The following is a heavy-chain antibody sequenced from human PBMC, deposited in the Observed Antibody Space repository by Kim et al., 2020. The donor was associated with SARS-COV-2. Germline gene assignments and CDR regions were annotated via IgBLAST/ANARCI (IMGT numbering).Heavy chain of an antibody. CDR3: ARDEAAAGFDY. Sequence: SETLSLICTVSGGSISSSSYYWGWIRQPPGKGLEWIGSIYYSGSTYYNPSLKSRVTISVDTSKNQFSLKLSSVTAADTAVYYCARDEAAAGFDYWGQGTLVTVSS. CDR2: IYYSGST. V-gene: IGHV4-39*07. CDR1: GGSISSSSYY. D-gene: IGHD6-13*01. J-gene: IGHJ4*02.